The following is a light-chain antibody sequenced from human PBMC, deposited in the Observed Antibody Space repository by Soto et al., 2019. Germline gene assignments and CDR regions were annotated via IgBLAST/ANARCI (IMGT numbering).Light chain of an antibody. Sequence: DIPMTQSPSSLSASVGDXVTITCQASQGISSYLSWYQQKPGKAPKIMIYDASNLETGVPSRFSGSGAGTDFTFTISSLQAEDIATYYCQQYEDLPRAFGQGTKVDIK. CDR1: QGISSY. CDR3: QQYEDLPRA. CDR2: DAS. V-gene: IGKV1-33*01. J-gene: IGKJ1*01.